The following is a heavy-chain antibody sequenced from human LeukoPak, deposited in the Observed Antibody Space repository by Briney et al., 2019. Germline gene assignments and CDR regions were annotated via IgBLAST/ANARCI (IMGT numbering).Heavy chain of an antibody. CDR2: ISYDGSNK. Sequence: PGMSLRLSCAASGFTFSSYGMHWVRQAPGKGLEWVAVISYDGSNKYYADSVKGRFTISRDNSKNTLYLQMNSLRAEDTAVYYCAKDRATTCLDYWGQGTLVTVSS. J-gene: IGHJ4*02. CDR1: GFTFSSYG. D-gene: IGHD1-26*01. V-gene: IGHV3-30*18. CDR3: AKDRATTCLDY.